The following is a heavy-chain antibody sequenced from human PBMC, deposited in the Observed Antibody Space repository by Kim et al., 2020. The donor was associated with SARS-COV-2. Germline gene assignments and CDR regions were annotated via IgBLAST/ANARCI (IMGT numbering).Heavy chain of an antibody. D-gene: IGHD5-12*01. V-gene: IGHV1-3*01. CDR1: GYTLTNYA. CDR3: ARVSSGYDPIGYFDGMDV. CDR2: IIGGNGNT. Sequence: ASVKVSCKASGYTLTNYAMHWVRQAPGQRLEWMGWIIGGNGNTKYSQKFQGRVTITRDTSASTVYMDLSSLTSEDTAVYYCARVSSGYDPIGYFDGMDVWGQGTTVTVSS. J-gene: IGHJ6*02.